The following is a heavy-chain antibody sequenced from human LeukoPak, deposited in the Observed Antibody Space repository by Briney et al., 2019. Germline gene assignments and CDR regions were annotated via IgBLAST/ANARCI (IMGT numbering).Heavy chain of an antibody. Sequence: PGGSLRLSCAASGFTVSSNYMSWVRQAPGKGLEWVSVIYSGGSTYYADSVKGRFTISRDNCKNTLYLQMNSLRAEDTAVYYCARAVLWFGELLSYYFDYWGQGTLVTVSS. CDR2: IYSGGST. J-gene: IGHJ4*02. V-gene: IGHV3-66*01. D-gene: IGHD3-10*01. CDR3: ARAVLWFGELLSYYFDY. CDR1: GFTVSSNY.